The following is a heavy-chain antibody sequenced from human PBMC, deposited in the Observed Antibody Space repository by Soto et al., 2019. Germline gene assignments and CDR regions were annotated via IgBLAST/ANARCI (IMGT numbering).Heavy chain of an antibody. CDR1: GASISGFY. D-gene: IGHD1-1*01. Sequence: PSETLSLTCTVSGASISGFYWSWIRKSAGKGLEWIGRIYATGTTDYNPSLKSRVMMSVDTSKKQFSLKLRSVTAADTTVYYCVRDGTKTLRDWFDPWGQGISVTVSS. V-gene: IGHV4-4*07. J-gene: IGHJ5*02. CDR3: VRDGTKTLRDWFDP. CDR2: IYATGTT.